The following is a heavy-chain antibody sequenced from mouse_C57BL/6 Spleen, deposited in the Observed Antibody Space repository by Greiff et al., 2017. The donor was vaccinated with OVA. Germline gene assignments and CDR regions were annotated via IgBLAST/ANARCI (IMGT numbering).Heavy chain of an antibody. V-gene: IGHV5-17*01. Sequence: VQLQQSGGGLVKPGGSLKLSCAASGFTFSDYGMHWVRQAPEKGLVWVAYISSGSSTIYYADTVKGRFTISRDNAKNTLFLQMTSLRSEDTAMYYCARGWLLRSYYYAMDYWGQGTSVTVSS. CDR1: GFTFSDYG. CDR2: ISSGSSTI. CDR3: ARGWLLRSYYYAMDY. J-gene: IGHJ4*01. D-gene: IGHD2-3*01.